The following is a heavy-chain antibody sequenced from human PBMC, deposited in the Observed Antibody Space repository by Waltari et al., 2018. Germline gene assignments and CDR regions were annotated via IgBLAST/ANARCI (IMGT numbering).Heavy chain of an antibody. D-gene: IGHD3-9*01. J-gene: IGHJ5*01. Sequence: EERLVQSGGGLVQPGGSLRLSCEASGFSLTNYTMNWVRQAPGKGLEWVAYISETSRTTFYADSVRCRFIISRNNAKNSLSLQMVSLRGEDTAVYYCAVARGNYDVLTGFPVDSWGQGTLVTVSS. CDR2: ISETSRTT. V-gene: IGHV3-48*01. CDR3: AVARGNYDVLTGFPVDS. CDR1: GFSLTNYT.